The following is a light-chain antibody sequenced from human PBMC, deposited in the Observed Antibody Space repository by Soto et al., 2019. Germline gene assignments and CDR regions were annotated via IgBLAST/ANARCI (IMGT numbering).Light chain of an antibody. Sequence: DVVMTQSPLSLPVTLGQPASISCRSSQSLVYSDGNTYLNWFQQRPGQSPRRLIYKVSNRDSGVPDRFSGSGSGTDFTLKISRVEAEDVGVYYCMQGTHSGKYTFGQGTKLEIK. CDR2: KVS. V-gene: IGKV2-30*01. J-gene: IGKJ2*01. CDR1: QSLVYSDGNTY. CDR3: MQGTHSGKYT.